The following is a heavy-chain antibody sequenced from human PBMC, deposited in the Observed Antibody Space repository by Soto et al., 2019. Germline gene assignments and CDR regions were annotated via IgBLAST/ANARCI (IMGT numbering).Heavy chain of an antibody. CDR3: ATGAGGGGNFDY. CDR1: GYTLTGLS. Sequence: QVQLVQSGAEVKKPGASVKVSCKVSGYTLTGLSMHWVRQAPGKGLEWMGGFDPEDGETIYAQKFQGRVTLPEARSKDTAYMELSSLISEDPAGDYCATGAGGGGNFDYWGQGTLVTVSS. J-gene: IGHJ4*02. CDR2: FDPEDGET. V-gene: IGHV1-24*01. D-gene: IGHD2-15*01.